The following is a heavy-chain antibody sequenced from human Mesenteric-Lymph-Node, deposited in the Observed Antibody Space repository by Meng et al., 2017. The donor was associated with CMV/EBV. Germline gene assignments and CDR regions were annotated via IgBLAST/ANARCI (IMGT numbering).Heavy chain of an antibody. J-gene: IGHJ6*02. V-gene: IGHV3-21*01. CDR3: ARVFRVYGMDV. Sequence: LSLTGVASGSTFSSYSMNWVRQAPGKGLEWVSSISSESSYIYYADSVKGRFTISRDNAKNSLYLQMNSLRAEDTAVYFCARVFRVYGMDVWGQGTTVTVSS. CDR1: GSTFSSYS. CDR2: ISSESSYI.